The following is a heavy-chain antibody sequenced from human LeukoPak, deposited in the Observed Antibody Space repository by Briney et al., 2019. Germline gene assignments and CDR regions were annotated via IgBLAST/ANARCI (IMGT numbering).Heavy chain of an antibody. V-gene: IGHV4-61*02. J-gene: IGHJ4*02. D-gene: IGHD3-10*01. CDR1: GGSISSGSYY. CDR3: ASSWLGSGSTDY. Sequence: KASETLSLTCTVSGGSISSGSYYWSWIRQPAGKGLEWIGRIYTSGSTNYNPSLKSRVTISVDTSKNQFSLKLSSVTAADTAVYYCASSWLGSGSTDYWGQGTLVTVSS. CDR2: IYTSGST.